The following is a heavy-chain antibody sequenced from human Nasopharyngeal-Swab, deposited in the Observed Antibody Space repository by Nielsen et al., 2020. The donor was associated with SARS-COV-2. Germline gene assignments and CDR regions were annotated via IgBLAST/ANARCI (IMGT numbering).Heavy chain of an antibody. V-gene: IGHV3-7*03. CDR1: GFTFSDYW. J-gene: IGHJ4*02. CDR2: IKQDGTLK. Sequence: GESLKISCGGSGFTFSDYWMSWVRQSPEKGLEWVANIKQDGTLKSYVDSVKGRFIISRDNAKNSLDLQMNSLRVEDTAVYYCVGNEIWGQGTLVTVS. CDR3: VGNEI.